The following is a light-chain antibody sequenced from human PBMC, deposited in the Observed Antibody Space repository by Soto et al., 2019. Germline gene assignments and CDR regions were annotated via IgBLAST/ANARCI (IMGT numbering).Light chain of an antibody. Sequence: EIVMTQSPATLSVSPGERATLSCRASQSVSSKLAWYQRKPGQAPRLLIYDASNRATGIPARFSGSGSGTDFTLTISSLEPEDFAVYYCQQRSDWPLTFGGGTKVDI. CDR1: QSVSSK. CDR3: QQRSDWPLT. J-gene: IGKJ4*01. CDR2: DAS. V-gene: IGKV3-11*01.